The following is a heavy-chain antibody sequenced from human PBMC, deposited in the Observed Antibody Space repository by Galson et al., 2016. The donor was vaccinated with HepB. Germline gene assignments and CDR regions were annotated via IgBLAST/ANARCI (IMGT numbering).Heavy chain of an antibody. Sequence: CAISGDSVSSTSVGWNWIRQSPSRGLEWPGRTYYRLLWFSDYAISVKSRITIKADTSKNQFFLRLSSVTPDDTAVYFCARDRGSGWNNWFDPWGQGTLVTVSS. D-gene: IGHD6-19*01. V-gene: IGHV6-1*01. CDR2: TYYRLLWFS. CDR3: ARDRGSGWNNWFDP. J-gene: IGHJ5*02. CDR1: GDSVSSTSVG.